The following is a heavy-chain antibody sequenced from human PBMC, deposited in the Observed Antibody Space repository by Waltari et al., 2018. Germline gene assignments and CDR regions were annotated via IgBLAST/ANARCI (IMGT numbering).Heavy chain of an antibody. Sequence: QVQLVESGGGVVQPGRSLRLSCAASGFTFSSYAMHWVRQAHGKGLGWVAVISYDGSNKYYADSVKGRFTISRDNSKNTLYLQMNSLRAEDTAVYYCARDLDYYDSSGYSYYYYGMDVWGQGTTVTVSS. J-gene: IGHJ6*02. D-gene: IGHD3-22*01. CDR1: GFTFSSYA. CDR2: ISYDGSNK. CDR3: ARDLDYYDSSGYSYYYYGMDV. V-gene: IGHV3-30*01.